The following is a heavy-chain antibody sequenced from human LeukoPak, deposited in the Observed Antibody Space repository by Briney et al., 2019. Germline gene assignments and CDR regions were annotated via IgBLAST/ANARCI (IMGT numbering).Heavy chain of an antibody. V-gene: IGHV3-21*01. CDR1: GFTFSRYT. D-gene: IGHD2-2*01. Sequence: GGSLRLSCAASGFTFSRYTMNWVRQAPGKGLEWVSSISSSSYIYYADSVKGRFTISRDNAKNSLYLQMNSLRAEDTAVYYCASTPLGYCSSTSCYGKYYYYYMDVWGKGTTVTISS. CDR3: ASTPLGYCSSTSCYGKYYYYYMDV. CDR2: ISSSSYI. J-gene: IGHJ6*03.